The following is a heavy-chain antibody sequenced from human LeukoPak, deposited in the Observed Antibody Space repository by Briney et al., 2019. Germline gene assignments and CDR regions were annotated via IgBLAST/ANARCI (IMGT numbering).Heavy chain of an antibody. D-gene: IGHD1-26*01. J-gene: IGHJ4*02. V-gene: IGHV4-59*01. CDR1: GGSISTYY. CDR3: AREERGCFGY. CDR2: IHYSGST. Sequence: PSETLSLTCTVSGGSISTYYWGWIRQPPGKGLEWIGYIHYSGSTKYNPSLKSRVTISVDTSKNQFSLKLSSVTAADTAVYYCAREERGCFGYWGQGTLVTVSS.